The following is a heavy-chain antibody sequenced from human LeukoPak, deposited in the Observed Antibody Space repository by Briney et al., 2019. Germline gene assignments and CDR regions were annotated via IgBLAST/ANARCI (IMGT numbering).Heavy chain of an antibody. CDR1: GYSFTNYY. D-gene: IGHD3-10*01. Sequence: AAVTVCCKASGYSFTNYYLHWVRQAPGQGFEWMGIINPGGGSTTYAQEFQGRVTMTSDTSTSTVYMELSSLRSEDTAVYYCARGGFTTMVRGVIITLDAFDIWGQGTMVTVSS. V-gene: IGHV1-46*01. CDR3: ARGGFTTMVRGVIITLDAFDI. CDR2: INPGGGST. J-gene: IGHJ3*02.